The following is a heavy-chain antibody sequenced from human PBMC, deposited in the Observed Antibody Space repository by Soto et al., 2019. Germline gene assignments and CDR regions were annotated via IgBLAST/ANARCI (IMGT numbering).Heavy chain of an antibody. V-gene: IGHV5-51*01. D-gene: IGHD2-15*01. CDR3: ARQGEFCSGDNCYTDY. J-gene: IGHJ4*02. Sequence: GESLKISCQGSGYRFTSSWIAWVRQLPGRDLEWMGIIYPGDSDARYSPSFQGRVTISADKSISTAFLQWGSLKASDTAMYYCARQGEFCSGDNCYTDYWGQGTLVTVSS. CDR1: GYRFTSSW. CDR2: IYPGDSDA.